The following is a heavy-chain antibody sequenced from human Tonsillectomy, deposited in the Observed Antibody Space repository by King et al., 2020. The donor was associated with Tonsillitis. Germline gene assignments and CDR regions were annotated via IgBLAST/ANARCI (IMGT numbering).Heavy chain of an antibody. CDR2: IRNKADSYTT. CDR1: GFTFSDHY. V-gene: IGHV3-72*01. Sequence: VQLVESGGGLVQPGGSLRLSCTASGFTFSDHYMDWVRQAPGKGLEWVGRIRNKADSYTTEYAASVKGRFLISRDDSKTLVYLQMNNLKTEDTAVYYFASGPVGAADFWGRGTLVTVSS. J-gene: IGHJ4*02. D-gene: IGHD2-15*01. CDR3: ASGPVGAADF.